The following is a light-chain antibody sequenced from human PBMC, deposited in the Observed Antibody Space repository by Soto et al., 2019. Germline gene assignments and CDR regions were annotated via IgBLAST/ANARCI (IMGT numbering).Light chain of an antibody. Sequence: QSALTQPASVSGSPGQSITISCTGTSSDVGGFDYVSWYQQHPGNAPKLMIYDVRHRPSGLSNRFSGSKSGNTASLTISGLQAEDEADYYCSSYTTISTLVVFGTGTKLTVL. J-gene: IGLJ1*01. CDR3: SSYTTISTLVV. CDR2: DVR. V-gene: IGLV2-14*03. CDR1: SSDVGGFDY.